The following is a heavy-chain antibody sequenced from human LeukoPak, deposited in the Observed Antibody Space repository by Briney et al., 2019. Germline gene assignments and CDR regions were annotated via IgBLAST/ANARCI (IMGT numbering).Heavy chain of an antibody. D-gene: IGHD4-17*01. CDR3: TKDPNGDYVGAFDF. V-gene: IGHV3-48*01. CDR1: GFTFSSYS. CDR2: ISSSSSTI. J-gene: IGHJ3*01. Sequence: HPGGSLRLSCAASGFTFSSYSMNWVRQAPGKGLEWVSYISSSSSTIYYADSVKGRFTISRDNSKRTLYLQMNSLRAEDTAVYYCTKDPNGDYVGAFDFWGQGTMVTVSS.